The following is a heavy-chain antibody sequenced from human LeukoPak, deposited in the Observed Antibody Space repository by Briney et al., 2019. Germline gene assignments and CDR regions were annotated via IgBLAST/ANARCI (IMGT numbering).Heavy chain of an antibody. CDR3: ARGRAGRLGWFNP. J-gene: IGHJ5*02. D-gene: IGHD6-13*01. V-gene: IGHV4-38-2*02. CDR1: GYSISSGYY. CDR2: IYHNGHT. Sequence: PSETLSLTCSVSGYSISSGYYWVWIRQPPGKGLEWIGSIYHNGHTYNNPSLKSRVTMSVDTSKNQFSLKLTSVTAADTAVYHCARGRAGRLGWFNPWGQGTLVTISS.